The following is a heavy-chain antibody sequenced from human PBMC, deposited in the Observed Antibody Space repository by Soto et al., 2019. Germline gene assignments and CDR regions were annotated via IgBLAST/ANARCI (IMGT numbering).Heavy chain of an antibody. CDR3: ARPASSWYRSAFDY. CDR1: GGSFSGYY. J-gene: IGHJ4*02. CDR2: INHSGST. D-gene: IGHD6-13*01. Sequence: SETLSLACAVYGGSFSGYYWSWIRQPPGKGLEWIGEINHSGSTNYNPSLKSRVTISVDTSKNQFSLKLSSVTAADTAVYYCARPASSWYRSAFDYWGQGTLVTVSS. V-gene: IGHV4-34*01.